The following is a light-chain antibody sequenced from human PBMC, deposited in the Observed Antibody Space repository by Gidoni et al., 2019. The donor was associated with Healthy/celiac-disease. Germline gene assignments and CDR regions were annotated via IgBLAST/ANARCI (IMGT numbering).Light chain of an antibody. CDR2: ASS. CDR1: QGVRYY. J-gene: IGKJ4*01. Sequence: DIKIAHSPFSLSASVGDRVTITCRESQGVRYYLAWLQQKPGKSPETLIYASSSLQSGVPSKFSGSGSGTNFTLPISSLQTEDFATYSCQQYVDYPLTFGGEPKVEI. CDR3: QQYVDYPLT. V-gene: IGKV1-16*02.